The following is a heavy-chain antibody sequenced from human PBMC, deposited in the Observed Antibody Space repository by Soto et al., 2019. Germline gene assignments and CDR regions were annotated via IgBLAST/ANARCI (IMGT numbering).Heavy chain of an antibody. D-gene: IGHD2-15*01. J-gene: IGHJ4*02. CDR3: AKPPLRVGPIAY. V-gene: IGHV3-23*01. CDR2: ISGRGDNT. Sequence: DVQLLDSGGGLVQPGGSLRLSCAASGFIFSNYVMSWVRQTPGKGLEWVSGISGRGDNTYYADSVKGRFTVSRDNSKNTLDLQMDSLRAEDTAVYYCAKPPLRVGPIAYWGQGTLVTVSS. CDR1: GFIFSNYV.